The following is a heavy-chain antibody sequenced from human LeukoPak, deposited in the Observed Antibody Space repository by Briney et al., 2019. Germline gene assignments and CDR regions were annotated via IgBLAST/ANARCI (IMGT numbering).Heavy chain of an antibody. J-gene: IGHJ3*02. Sequence: TGGSLRLSCAASGFTFSRYSMNWVRQAPGRGLEWVSSISSSSSYIYYADSLKGRFTISRDNAKNSLHLQMNSLRAEDTAVYFCARDRIIYGDYGDAFDIWGQGTMVTVSS. CDR2: ISSSSSYI. CDR1: GFTFSRYS. D-gene: IGHD4-17*01. V-gene: IGHV3-21*01. CDR3: ARDRIIYGDYGDAFDI.